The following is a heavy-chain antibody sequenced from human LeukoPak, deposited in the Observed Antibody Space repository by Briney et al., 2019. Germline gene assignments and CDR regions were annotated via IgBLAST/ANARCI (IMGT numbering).Heavy chain of an antibody. J-gene: IGHJ4*02. CDR3: ARDGPGYCSGGSCYSGLDY. D-gene: IGHD2-15*01. V-gene: IGHV1-69*13. Sequence: SVKVSCKASGGTFSSYAISWVRQAPGQGLEWMGGIIPIFGTANYAQKSQGRVTITADESTSTAYMELSSLRSEDTAVYYCARDGPGYCSGGSCYSGLDYWGQGTLVTVSP. CDR1: GGTFSSYA. CDR2: IIPIFGTA.